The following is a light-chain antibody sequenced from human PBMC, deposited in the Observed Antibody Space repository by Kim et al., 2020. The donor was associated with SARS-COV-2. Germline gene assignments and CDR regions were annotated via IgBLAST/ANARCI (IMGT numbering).Light chain of an antibody. CDR3: QQYEDWLWT. V-gene: IGKV3-15*01. CDR2: DAS. J-gene: IGKJ1*01. CDR1: QRVGSK. Sequence: EILLTQSPATLSVSPGEGATLSCRASQRVGSKLAWYQQKPGQAPRLLMYDASTRATGIPDRFSASGSGTQFTLTITRLQSEDFAVYYCQQYEDWLWTFGQGTKVDIK.